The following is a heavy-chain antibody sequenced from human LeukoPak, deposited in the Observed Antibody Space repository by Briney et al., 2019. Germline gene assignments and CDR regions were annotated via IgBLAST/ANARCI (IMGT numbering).Heavy chain of an antibody. J-gene: IGHJ4*02. Sequence: GGTLRLSCAASGFTFSSYGMSWVRQAPGKGLEWVSAISGSGGSTYYAGSVKGRFTISRDNSKNTLYLQMNSLRAEDTAVYYCARRAGAYSHPYDYWGQGTLVTVSS. CDR3: ARRAGAYSHPYDY. CDR2: ISGSGGST. D-gene: IGHD4/OR15-4a*01. CDR1: GFTFSSYG. V-gene: IGHV3-23*01.